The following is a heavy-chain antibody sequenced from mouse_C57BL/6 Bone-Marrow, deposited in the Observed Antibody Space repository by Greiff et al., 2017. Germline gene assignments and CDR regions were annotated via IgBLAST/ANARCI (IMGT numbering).Heavy chain of an antibody. V-gene: IGHV14-3*01. J-gene: IGHJ2*01. CDR2: IDPESGST. CDR3: ARSGLGYYFDD. CDR1: GYNFTNTY. D-gene: IGHD3-1*01. Sequence: VQLQQSVAELVRPGASVKLSCTASGYNFTNTYMHWVKQRPERGLEWIGRIDPESGSTKYAPKFQGKATITVDTSSNTAYLQLSSLTSEDTAIYYCARSGLGYYFDDWGQGTTLTVSS.